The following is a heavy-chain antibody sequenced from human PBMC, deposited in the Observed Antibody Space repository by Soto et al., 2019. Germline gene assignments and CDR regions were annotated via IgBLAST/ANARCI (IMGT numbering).Heavy chain of an antibody. CDR3: AREYTAWPLAYGLDV. J-gene: IGHJ6*02. V-gene: IGHV3-21*01. CDR1: GFTLSTYS. CDR2: ISSRSDI. Sequence: GGSLRLSCVGSGFTLSTYSINWVRQAPGKGLEWVSSISSRSDIYYADSVKGRFTISRDNAKNSVSLQMNSLRAEDTAVYYCAREYTAWPLAYGLDVWGQGTTVTVSS. D-gene: IGHD2-2*02.